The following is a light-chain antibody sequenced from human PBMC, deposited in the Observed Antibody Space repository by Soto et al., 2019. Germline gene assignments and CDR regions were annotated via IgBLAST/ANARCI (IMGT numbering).Light chain of an antibody. CDR3: QQYNSYSRT. V-gene: IGKV1-5*03. CDR2: KAS. J-gene: IGKJ1*01. Sequence: IQMPQSPFTLSAAVGGRVTIACRASESISSWLAWYQQKPGKAPKLLIYKASSLESGVPSRFSGSGSGTEFTLTISSLQPDDFATYYCQQYNSYSRTFGQGTKVDIK. CDR1: ESISSW.